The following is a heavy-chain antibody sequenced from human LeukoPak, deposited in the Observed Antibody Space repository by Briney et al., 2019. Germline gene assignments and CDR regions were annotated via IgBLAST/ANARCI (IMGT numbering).Heavy chain of an antibody. V-gene: IGHV4-59*12. Sequence: SETLSLTCTVSGGSISSYYWSWIRQPPGKGLGWIGYIYYSGSTNYNPSLKSRVTISVDTSKNQFSLKLSSVTAADTAVYYCARETRYGDYYLDYWGQGTLVTVSS. CDR1: GGSISSYY. CDR2: IYYSGST. CDR3: ARETRYGDYYLDY. J-gene: IGHJ4*02. D-gene: IGHD4-17*01.